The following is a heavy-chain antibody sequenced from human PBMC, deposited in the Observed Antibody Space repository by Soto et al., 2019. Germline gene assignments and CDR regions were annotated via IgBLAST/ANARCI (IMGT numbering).Heavy chain of an antibody. J-gene: IGHJ6*02. CDR3: ARDWDYYDGSGYYPSQYDYGMDV. D-gene: IGHD3-22*01. CDR1: GFACSDYY. CDR2: ISSSSSYT. Sequence: PEGSLRLSCEASGFACSDYYMSWIRQAPGRWLEWVSYISSSSSYTNYADSVKGRLTISRDKAKNSLYLQMNSLRAEDTAVYYSARDWDYYDGSGYYPSQYDYGMDVRAPRTT. V-gene: IGHV3-11*06.